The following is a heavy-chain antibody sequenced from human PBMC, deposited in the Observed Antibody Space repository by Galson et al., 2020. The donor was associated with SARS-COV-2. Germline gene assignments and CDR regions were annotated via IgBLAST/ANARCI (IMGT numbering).Heavy chain of an antibody. CDR3: ARLPYCRGGTCYSPRSDY. CDR2: ISAYNGNT. CDR1: GYTFTSYG. D-gene: IGHD2-15*01. J-gene: IGHJ4*02. Sequence: ASVKVSCKTSGYTFTSYGISWVRQAPGQGLEWMGWISAYNGNTDYAQKVQGRVTMTTDTSTSTAYMEMRSLRSDDTAVYYCARLPYCRGGTCYSPRSDYWGQGTLVTVSS. V-gene: IGHV1-18*04.